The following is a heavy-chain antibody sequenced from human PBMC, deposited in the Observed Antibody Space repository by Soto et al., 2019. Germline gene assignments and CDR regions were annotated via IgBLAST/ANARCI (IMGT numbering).Heavy chain of an antibody. CDR3: ARATRNPRDAFDI. D-gene: IGHD2-15*01. Sequence: QVQLVESGGGVVQPGRSLRLSCAASGFTFSSYAMHWVRQAPGKGLEWVAVISYDGSNKYYADSVKGRFTISRDNSKNTLYLQMNSLRAEDTAVYYCARATRNPRDAFDIWGQRTMVTVSS. J-gene: IGHJ3*02. CDR2: ISYDGSNK. CDR1: GFTFSSYA. V-gene: IGHV3-30-3*01.